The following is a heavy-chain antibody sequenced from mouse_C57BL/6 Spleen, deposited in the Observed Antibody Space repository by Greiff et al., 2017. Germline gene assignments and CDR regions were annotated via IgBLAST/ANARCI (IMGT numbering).Heavy chain of an antibody. J-gene: IGHJ4*01. CDR1: GFSLTSYG. CDR3: ASHLWGAMDY. D-gene: IGHD1-1*01. V-gene: IGHV2-2*01. Sequence: VMLVESGPGLVQPSQSLSITCTVSGFSLTSYGVHWVRQSPGKGLEWLGVIWSGGSTDYNAAFISRLSISKDNSKSQVFFKMNSLQADDTAIYYCASHLWGAMDYWGQGTSVTVSS. CDR2: IWSGGST.